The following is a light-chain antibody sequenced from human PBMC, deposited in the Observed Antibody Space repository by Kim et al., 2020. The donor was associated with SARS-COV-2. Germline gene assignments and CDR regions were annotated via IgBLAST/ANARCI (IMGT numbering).Light chain of an antibody. Sequence: EKVMTQSPDTLSLSPGERATLSCRASENVNSDLAWYQQKPGQAPRLLIYGASTRGTGIPARFSGSGFATEFTLTISSLQSEDFAVYYCQQYNDWPLTFGGGTKVDIK. CDR3: QQYNDWPLT. CDR1: ENVNSD. J-gene: IGKJ4*01. CDR2: GAS. V-gene: IGKV3-15*01.